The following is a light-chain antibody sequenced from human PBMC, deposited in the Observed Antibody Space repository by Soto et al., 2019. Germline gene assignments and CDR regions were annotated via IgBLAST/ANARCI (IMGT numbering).Light chain of an antibody. J-gene: IGLJ1*01. CDR1: SSDVGDNY. Sequence: QSALTQPPSASGSPGQSVTISCTGTSSDVGDNYVYWYQQHLGKAPKLIIYEVSQRPSGVPDRFSGSKSGNTASLTVSGLQTEDDADYYCSAYAGSNNIVFGSGTKLTVL. CDR3: SAYAGSNNIV. CDR2: EVS. V-gene: IGLV2-8*01.